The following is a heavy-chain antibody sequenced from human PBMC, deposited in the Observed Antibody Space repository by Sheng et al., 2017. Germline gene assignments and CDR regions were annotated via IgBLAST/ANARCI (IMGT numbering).Heavy chain of an antibody. D-gene: IGHD3-22*01. CDR2: IYHSGST. V-gene: IGHV4-38-2*01. J-gene: IGHJ4*02. Sequence: QVQLQESGPGLVKPSETLSLTCAVSGYSISSGYYWGWIRQPPGKGLEWIGSIYHSGSTYYNPSLKSRVTISVDTSKNQFSLKLSSVTAADTAVYYCAIYYYDSSGYYYFDYWGQGTLVTVSS. CDR3: AIYYYDSSGYYYFDY. CDR1: GYSISSGYY.